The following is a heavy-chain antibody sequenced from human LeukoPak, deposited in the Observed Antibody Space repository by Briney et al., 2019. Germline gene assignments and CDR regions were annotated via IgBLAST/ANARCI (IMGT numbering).Heavy chain of an antibody. V-gene: IGHV3-11*04. CDR2: ISNSGDTM. D-gene: IGHD1-26*01. Sequence: PGGSLRLSXAASGSTFSDYYMGWMRQAPGKGLEWVSYISNSGDTMYHVDSVKGRFTISRDNAKNSLFLQMSSLRVEDTTIYYCARARGSYAFDIWGQGTMVTVSS. J-gene: IGHJ3*02. CDR1: GSTFSDYY. CDR3: ARARGSYAFDI.